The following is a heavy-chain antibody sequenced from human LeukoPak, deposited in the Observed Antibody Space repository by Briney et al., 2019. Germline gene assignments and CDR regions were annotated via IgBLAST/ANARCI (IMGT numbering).Heavy chain of an antibody. J-gene: IGHJ6*03. CDR2: IWYDGSDK. Sequence: GGSLRLSCAASGFTFSSYGMYWVRQAPGKGLERVAVIWYDGSDKYYADSVKGRFTISRDNSKNTLYLQMNSLRVEDTAVYYCAKDPSHCSGGYCWDYYYYMDVWGKGTTVTVSS. CDR3: AKDPSHCSGGYCWDYYYYMDV. V-gene: IGHV3-33*06. D-gene: IGHD2-21*02. CDR1: GFTFSSYG.